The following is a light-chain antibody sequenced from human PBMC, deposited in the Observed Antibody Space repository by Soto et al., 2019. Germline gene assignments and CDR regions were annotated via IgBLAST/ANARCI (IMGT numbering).Light chain of an antibody. CDR2: GAS. J-gene: IGKJ2*01. CDR3: QQSYRSPYT. Sequence: IQLTQSPSSLSASVGDRVTVTCRASQSINIYLNWYQQKPEKAPTLLIYGASTLQSGVPSRFSGGGSRTDFTLTISSLQTEDFATYYCQQSYRSPYTFGQGNKLEI. V-gene: IGKV1-39*01. CDR1: QSINIY.